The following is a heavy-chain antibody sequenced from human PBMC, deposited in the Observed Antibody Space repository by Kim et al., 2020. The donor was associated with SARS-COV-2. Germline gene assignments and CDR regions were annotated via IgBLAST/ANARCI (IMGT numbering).Heavy chain of an antibody. J-gene: IGHJ4*02. V-gene: IGHV4-34*01. CDR2: ISQSGTT. CDR1: GGSFGGYY. Sequence: SETLSLTCAFNGGSFGGYYWSWIRQPPGKGLEWIGEISQSGTTNYNPSLKSGVIISVDTSRNQFSLKLSSVTAADTAVYYCARGPSYGSGSYYFDSWGQGTLVTVSS. CDR3: ARGPSYGSGSYYFDS. D-gene: IGHD3-10*01.